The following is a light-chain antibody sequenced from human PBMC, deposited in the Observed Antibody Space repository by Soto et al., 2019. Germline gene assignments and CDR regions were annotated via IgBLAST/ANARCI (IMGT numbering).Light chain of an antibody. CDR3: SSYTSSSALYV. Sequence: QSALTQPASVSGSPGQSITISCTGTSNDVGGYNYVSWYQQYPGKAPKLMIYDVSDRPSGVSNRFSGSKSDNTASLTISGLQAEDEADYYCSSYTSSSALYVFGSGTKLTVL. CDR1: SNDVGGYNY. CDR2: DVS. V-gene: IGLV2-14*01. J-gene: IGLJ1*01.